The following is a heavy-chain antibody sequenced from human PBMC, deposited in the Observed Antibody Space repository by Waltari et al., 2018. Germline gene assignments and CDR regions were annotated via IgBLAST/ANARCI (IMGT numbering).Heavy chain of an antibody. CDR2: IIPIFGTA. V-gene: IGHV1-69*13. CDR1: GGTFSSYA. J-gene: IGHJ4*02. D-gene: IGHD2-15*01. Sequence: QVQLVQSGAEVKKPGSSVKVSCKSSGGTFSSYAISCVRQAPGQGLEWMGGIIPIFGTANYAQKFQGRVTITADESTSTAYMELSSLRSEDTAVYYCARSGGYCSGGSCYSEFDYWGQGTLVTVSS. CDR3: ARSGGYCSGGSCYSEFDY.